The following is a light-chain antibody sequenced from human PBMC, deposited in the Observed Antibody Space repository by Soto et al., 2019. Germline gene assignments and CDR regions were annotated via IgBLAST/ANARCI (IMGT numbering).Light chain of an antibody. V-gene: IGLV2-14*03. CDR3: SSYTSSSTLVV. Sequence: QSALTQPASVSGSPGQSITMSCTGTSSDVGGYNYVSWYQHHPGKAPKLMIYDVSNRPSGVSNRFSGSKSGNTASLTISGLQAEDEADYYCSSYTSSSTLVVFGGGTQLTVL. J-gene: IGLJ2*01. CDR1: SSDVGGYNY. CDR2: DVS.